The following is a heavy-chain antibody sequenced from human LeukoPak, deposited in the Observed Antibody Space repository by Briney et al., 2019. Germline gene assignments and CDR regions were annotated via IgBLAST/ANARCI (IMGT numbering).Heavy chain of an antibody. CDR3: ARGGIVGGTVDY. J-gene: IGHJ4*02. CDR2: IYYTGST. Sequence: SETLSLTCTVSGGSISGSDFYWGWIRQPPGKGLEWSGSIYYTGSTYHHPSLKSRVTISVDTSKNQFSLKRSSVTAAGTAVYYCARGGIVGGTVDYWGQGTLVTVSS. CDR1: GGSISGSDFY. V-gene: IGHV4-39*07. D-gene: IGHD1-26*01.